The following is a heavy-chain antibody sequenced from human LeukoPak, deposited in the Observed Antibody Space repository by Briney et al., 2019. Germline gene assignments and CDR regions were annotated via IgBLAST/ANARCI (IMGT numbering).Heavy chain of an antibody. D-gene: IGHD2-2*01. CDR3: ARRQGCSSTSCPPDY. CDR2: IYPGDSDA. J-gene: IGHJ4*02. V-gene: IGHV5-51*01. Sequence: GESLKISCRGSGYSFTTYWIGWVRQMPGKGLEWIGIIYPGDSDARYTPSFQGQVTMSVDKSMKTAYLQWSSLKASDTAMYYCARRQGCSSTSCPPDYWGQGTLVTVSP. CDR1: GYSFTTYW.